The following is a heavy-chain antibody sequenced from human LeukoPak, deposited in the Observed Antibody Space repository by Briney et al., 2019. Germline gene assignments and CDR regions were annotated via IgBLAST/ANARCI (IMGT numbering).Heavy chain of an antibody. Sequence: GGSLRLSCVVSGFTFRPYSMNWVRQAPGKGLEWVAYISGRTSTIYYADSVYGRFTISRDNAKNSLYLQMNSLRAEDTAVYYCARDGRDTAMVINYYYYYMDVWGKGTTVTVSS. J-gene: IGHJ6*03. D-gene: IGHD5-18*01. CDR3: ARDGRDTAMVINYYYYYMDV. CDR2: ISGRTSTI. V-gene: IGHV3-48*01. CDR1: GFTFRPYS.